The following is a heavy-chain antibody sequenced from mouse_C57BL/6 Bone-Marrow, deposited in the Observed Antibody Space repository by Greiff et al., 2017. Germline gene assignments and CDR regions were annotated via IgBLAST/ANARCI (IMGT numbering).Heavy chain of an antibody. CDR1: GYTFTSYW. J-gene: IGHJ1*03. D-gene: IGHD1-1*02. Sequence: VQVVESGAELVKPGASVKLSCKASGYTFTSYWMQWVKQRPGQGLEWIGEIDPSDSYTNYNQKFKGKATLTVDTSSSTAYMQLSSLTSEDSAVYYGASPYGFDVWGTGTTVTVSS. CDR3: ASPYGFDV. CDR2: IDPSDSYT. V-gene: IGHV1-50*01.